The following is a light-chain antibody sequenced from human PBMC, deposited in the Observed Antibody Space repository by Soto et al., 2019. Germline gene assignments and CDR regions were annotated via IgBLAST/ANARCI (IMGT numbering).Light chain of an antibody. CDR3: QQHVSSSYT. CDR2: ATS. CDR1: QSVASSY. J-gene: IGKJ2*01. V-gene: IGKV3-20*01. Sequence: EIMLTQSPGTLSLSPGERATLSCRASQSVASSYLGWYQQKPGQAPRLLIYATSSRATGIPDRFSGSGSGTDFTLTISRLEPEDFAVYYCQQHVSSSYTFGQGTKLEIK.